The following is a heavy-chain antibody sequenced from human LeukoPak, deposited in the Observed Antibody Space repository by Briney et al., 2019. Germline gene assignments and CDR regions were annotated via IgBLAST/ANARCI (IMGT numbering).Heavy chain of an antibody. CDR2: ISSDGGHT. V-gene: IGHV3-74*03. CDR1: GFTFTGYI. D-gene: IGHD3-3*01. Sequence: GGCLRLSCAASGFTFTGYIMHWVRQVPGKGPVWVARISSDGGHTMYADSVKGRFTISRDNAKNTLDLQMNSLRVEDTAVYYCVRDGNYDLDVWGQGTTVTVSS. J-gene: IGHJ6*02. CDR3: VRDGNYDLDV.